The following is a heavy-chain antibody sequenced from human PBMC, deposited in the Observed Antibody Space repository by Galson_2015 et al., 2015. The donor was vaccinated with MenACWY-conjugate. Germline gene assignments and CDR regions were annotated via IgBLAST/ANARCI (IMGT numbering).Heavy chain of an antibody. CDR3: ARGGSGCFSYQYAMDV. J-gene: IGHJ6*02. D-gene: IGHD1-26*01. CDR1: GFTFSDHY. CDR2: TRDKAKGYTT. Sequence: SLRLSCAASGFTFSDHYMDWVRQAPGKRLEWVARTRDKAKGYTTEYAASVKGRFTISRDDSRNLLYLQMNSLKTEDTAVYYCARGGSGCFSYQYAMDVWGRGTTVTVSS. V-gene: IGHV3-72*01.